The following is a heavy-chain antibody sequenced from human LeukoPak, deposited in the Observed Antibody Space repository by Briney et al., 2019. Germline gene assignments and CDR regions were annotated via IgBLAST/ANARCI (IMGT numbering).Heavy chain of an antibody. CDR3: ARPEGYGFWSDLEMTYWFDP. V-gene: IGHV3-7*01. J-gene: IGHJ5*02. CDR1: GFTFSSYA. D-gene: IGHD3-3*01. Sequence: AGRSLRLSCAASGFTFSSYAMHWVRRAPGKGLEWVANIKQDGSEKYYLDSVKGRFTISRDNAKNSLYLQMSSLRAEDTAVYYCARPEGYGFWSDLEMTYWFDPWGQGTLVTVSS. CDR2: IKQDGSEK.